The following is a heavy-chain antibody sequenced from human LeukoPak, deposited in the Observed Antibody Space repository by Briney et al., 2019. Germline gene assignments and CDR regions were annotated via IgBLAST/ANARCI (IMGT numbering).Heavy chain of an antibody. V-gene: IGHV4-4*02. CDR1: GGSISSNNW. D-gene: IGHD3-22*01. CDR2: IYHSGST. J-gene: IGHJ3*02. Sequence: SETLSLTCAVSGGSISSNNWWSWVRQPPGKGLEWIGEIYHSGSTYYNPALKSRVTISVDKSKNQFSLKLSSVTAADTAVYYCARVTGGSSSYYYVDIWGQGTMVTVSS. CDR3: ARVTGGSSSYYYVDI.